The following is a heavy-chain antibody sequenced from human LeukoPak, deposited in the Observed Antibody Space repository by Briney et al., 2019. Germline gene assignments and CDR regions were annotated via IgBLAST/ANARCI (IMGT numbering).Heavy chain of an antibody. D-gene: IGHD2/OR15-2a*01. CDR3: AGHHPRNTVDF. V-gene: IGHV4-4*07. J-gene: IGHJ4*02. CDR2: IYASGST. Sequence: SETLSLTCSVSGVSISAYYWSWIRQPAGKGLEWIGRIYASGSTNYNSSLKSRVTISVDTSKNQFSLKLSSVTAADTAVYYCAGHHPRNTVDFWGQGTLVTVSS. CDR1: GVSISAYY.